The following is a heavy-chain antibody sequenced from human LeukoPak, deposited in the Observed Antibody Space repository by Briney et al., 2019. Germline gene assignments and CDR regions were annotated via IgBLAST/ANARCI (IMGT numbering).Heavy chain of an antibody. J-gene: IGHJ6*03. CDR2: IITIFGTA. CDR3: AKQGAARHDYYMDV. D-gene: IGHD5-18*01. Sequence: SVNLSCNAAGGGFSSYGISWVRQAPGPGLGWKGRIITIFGTANYAQRFQDRGTITADIVSSTAYMELPSLTSGDTAVYFCAKQGAARHDYYMDVWGNGTTVTASS. CDR1: GGGFSSYG. V-gene: IGHV1-69*06.